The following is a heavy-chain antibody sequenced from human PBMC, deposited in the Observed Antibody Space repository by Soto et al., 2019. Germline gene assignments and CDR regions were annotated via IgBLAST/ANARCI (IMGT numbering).Heavy chain of an antibody. J-gene: IGHJ4*02. Sequence: SETLSLTCAVSGGSISSGGYSWSRIRQPPGKGLEWIGYIYHSGSTYYNPSLKSRVTISVDRSKNQFSLKLSSVTAADTAVYYCARVGSSGWYTVDYWGQGTLDTVSS. V-gene: IGHV4-30-2*01. D-gene: IGHD6-19*01. CDR2: IYHSGST. CDR1: GGSISSGGYS. CDR3: ARVGSSGWYTVDY.